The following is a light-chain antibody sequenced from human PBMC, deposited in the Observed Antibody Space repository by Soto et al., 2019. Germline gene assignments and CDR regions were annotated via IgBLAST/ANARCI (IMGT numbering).Light chain of an antibody. CDR3: QHYNNWPFT. CDR1: QSVSTN. V-gene: IGKV3-15*01. J-gene: IGKJ2*01. Sequence: EIVMTQSPATLSVSPGERATLSCRASQSVSTNLAWYQQKPGQAPSLVIYGASARATGITARFSGGGSGTEFTLTISSLQSEDFAVYYCQHYNNWPFTFGQGTKLEIK. CDR2: GAS.